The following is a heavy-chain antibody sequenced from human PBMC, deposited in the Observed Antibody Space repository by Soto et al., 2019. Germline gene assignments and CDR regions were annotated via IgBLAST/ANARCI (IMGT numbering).Heavy chain of an antibody. Sequence: GGSLRLSCAASGFTVSSNYMSWVRQAPGKGLEWVSVIYSGGSTYYADSVKGRFTISRDNSKNTLYLQMNSLRAEDTAVYYCARAMGATTTYYYYDMEVWGPGTTVAASS. CDR3: ARAMGATTTYYYYDMEV. J-gene: IGHJ6*02. CDR2: IYSGGST. D-gene: IGHD1-26*01. CDR1: GFTVSSNY. V-gene: IGHV3-53*01.